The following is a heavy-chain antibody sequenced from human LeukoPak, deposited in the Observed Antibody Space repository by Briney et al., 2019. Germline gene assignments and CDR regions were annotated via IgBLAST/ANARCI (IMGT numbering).Heavy chain of an antibody. CDR3: AREESYYGSGSYSHFDY. D-gene: IGHD3-10*01. V-gene: IGHV3-30*14. CDR1: GFTFSSYA. CDR2: ISYDGSNS. J-gene: IGHJ4*02. Sequence: GRPLRLSCTASGFTFSSYAMHWVRQAPGKGLEWVAVISYDGSNSYYPDSVKGRFTISRDNSKNTLYLQMNSLRAEDTAVYYCAREESYYGSGSYSHFDYWGQGTLVTVSS.